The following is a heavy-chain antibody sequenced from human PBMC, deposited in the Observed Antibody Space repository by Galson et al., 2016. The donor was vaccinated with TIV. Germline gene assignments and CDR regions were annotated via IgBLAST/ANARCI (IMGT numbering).Heavy chain of an antibody. CDR3: AKDTGSLPRNWFDP. CDR2: ISGSGGTT. D-gene: IGHD3-9*01. CDR1: GFTFSSFA. J-gene: IGHJ5*02. V-gene: IGHV3-23*01. Sequence: SLRLSCAASGFTFSSFAMSWVRQAPGKALEWVSGISGSGGTTFYADSVKGRFSISRVNSKNTVYLQLNSLRAEATAVYYCAKDTGSLPRNWFDPWGQGTLVTVSS.